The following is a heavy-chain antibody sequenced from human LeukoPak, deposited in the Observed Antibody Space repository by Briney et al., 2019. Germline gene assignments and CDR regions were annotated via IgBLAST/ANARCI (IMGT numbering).Heavy chain of an antibody. CDR2: ISWDGFST. D-gene: IGHD3-22*01. J-gene: IGHJ4*02. V-gene: IGHV3-43*01. CDR3: AKSDLPSIEAYYFDS. Sequence: GGSLRLSCAASGFTFDDYTMHWVRQTPGKGLEWISLISWDGFSTYYAASVKGRFTISRDNSKSSLYLQMDALTADDSGLYYCAKSDLPSIEAYYFDSWGQGTLVTVSS. CDR1: GFTFDDYT.